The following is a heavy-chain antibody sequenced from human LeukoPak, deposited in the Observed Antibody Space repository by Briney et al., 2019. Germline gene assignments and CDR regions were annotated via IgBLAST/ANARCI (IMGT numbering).Heavy chain of an antibody. D-gene: IGHD6-13*01. CDR3: ATSTAAAGTD. Sequence: GTLSLTCAVSGGSISSSNWWSWVRQAPGKGLKWVANIKQDGSEKYYVDSVKGRFTISRDNAQNSLYLQMNSLRAEDTAIYYCATSTAAAGTDWGQGTLVTVSS. CDR2: IKQDGSEK. J-gene: IGHJ4*02. V-gene: IGHV3-7*03. CDR1: GGSISSSNW.